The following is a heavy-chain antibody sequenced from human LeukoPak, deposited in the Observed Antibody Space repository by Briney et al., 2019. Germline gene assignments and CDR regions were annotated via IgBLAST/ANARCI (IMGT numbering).Heavy chain of an antibody. J-gene: IGHJ4*02. CDR3: AKDFGWPFDY. Sequence: GGSLRLSCAASGFSFSTYALSWVRQAPGKGLEWVSATSGNGAKTYYADSVRGRFTISRDNSKNTLYLQMNSLRAEDTAVYYCAKDFGWPFDYWDQGTLVTVSS. V-gene: IGHV3-23*01. CDR2: TSGNGAKT. D-gene: IGHD6-19*01. CDR1: GFSFSTYA.